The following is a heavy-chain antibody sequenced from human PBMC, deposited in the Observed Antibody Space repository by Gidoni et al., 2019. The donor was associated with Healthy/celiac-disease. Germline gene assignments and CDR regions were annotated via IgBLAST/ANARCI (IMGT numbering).Heavy chain of an antibody. Sequence: QVQLVESGGGVVRPGRSLRLSCAASGFTFSSYGMHWVRQAPGKGLEWVAVISYDGSNKYYADSVKGRFTISRDNSKNTLYLQMNSLRAEDTAVYYCAKERRGYSYGAPDYWGQGTLVTVSS. D-gene: IGHD5-18*01. CDR3: AKERRGYSYGAPDY. CDR1: GFTFSSYG. J-gene: IGHJ4*02. V-gene: IGHV3-30*18. CDR2: ISYDGSNK.